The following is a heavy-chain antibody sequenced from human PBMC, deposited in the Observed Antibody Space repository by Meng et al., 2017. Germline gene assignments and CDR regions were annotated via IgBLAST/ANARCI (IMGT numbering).Heavy chain of an antibody. Sequence: KLQQSGPGLMKPSQTLSLTFAISGDTVSSDSAAWNWIRQSPSRGLGLLGRTNYRSKWYNDFAVSVKSRIIINPDTSKNHFSLQLNSVTPEDTAVYYCASGWSMFQTWGQGTLVTVSS. J-gene: IGHJ4*02. CDR3: ASGWSMFQT. V-gene: IGHV6-1*01. CDR2: TNYRSKWYN. D-gene: IGHD3-10*02. CDR1: GDTVSSDSAA.